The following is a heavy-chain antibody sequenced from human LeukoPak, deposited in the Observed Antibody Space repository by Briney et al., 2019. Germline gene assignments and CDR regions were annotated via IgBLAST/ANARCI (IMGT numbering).Heavy chain of an antibody. J-gene: IGHJ4*02. V-gene: IGHV3-7*01. CDR2: IWPDGSEK. D-gene: IGHD4-17*01. Sequence: GGSLRPSCGTSGFSFSNSYMSWVRQGPGQGLEWVATIWPDGSEKKYMDSLRDRFTFSRDNARDLLFLQMNSLSVEDTAVYFCARLLGFVTTFDYWGQGALVTVSS. CDR3: ARLLGFVTTFDY. CDR1: GFSFSNSY.